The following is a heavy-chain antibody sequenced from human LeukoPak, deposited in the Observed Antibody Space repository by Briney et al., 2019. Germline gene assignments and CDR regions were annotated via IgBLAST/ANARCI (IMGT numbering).Heavy chain of an antibody. CDR1: GYTFTGYY. CDR3: ARDRLVANYYDLLTGNRMNWLAR. CDR2: INPNSGGT. J-gene: IGHJ5*02. V-gene: IGHV1-2*02. Sequence: GASVKVSCKASGYTFTGYYMHWVRQAPGQGLEWMGWINPNSGGTNYAQKFQGRVTMTRDTSISTAYMELSRLRSDDTAVYYCARDRLVANYYDLLTGNRMNWLARWGQEPRVTVSS. D-gene: IGHD3-9*01.